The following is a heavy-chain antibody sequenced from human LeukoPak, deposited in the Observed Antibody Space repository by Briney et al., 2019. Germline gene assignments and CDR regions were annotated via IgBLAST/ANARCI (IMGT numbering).Heavy chain of an antibody. J-gene: IGHJ3*02. Sequence: GGSLRLSCAASGFTFSSHAMRWARQAPGKGLGRVSAISGSGGRKYYADSVKGRFTISRDNSKNTLYLQMNSLRAEDTVVYYCAKASDDYGDHDAFDIWGQGTMVTVSS. V-gene: IGHV3-23*01. CDR1: GFTFSSHA. D-gene: IGHD4-17*01. CDR3: AKASDDYGDHDAFDI. CDR2: ISGSGGRK.